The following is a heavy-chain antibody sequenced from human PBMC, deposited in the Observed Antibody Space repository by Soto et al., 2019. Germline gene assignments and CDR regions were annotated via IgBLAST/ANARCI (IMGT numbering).Heavy chain of an antibody. CDR1: GGSIRGHY. J-gene: IGHJ6*02. D-gene: IGHD3-10*01. V-gene: IGHV4-4*07. CDR3: AREKGFYNSGVDV. CDR2: IYSTGTT. Sequence: QVQLQESGPGLVRPSETLSLTCNVSGGSIRGHYWTWIRQPAGKELEWIGRIYSTGTTDYNPSLESRVTMSVDMSKNRFSLKLSSVTAADTAVYYCAREKGFYNSGVDVWGQGTTVAVSS.